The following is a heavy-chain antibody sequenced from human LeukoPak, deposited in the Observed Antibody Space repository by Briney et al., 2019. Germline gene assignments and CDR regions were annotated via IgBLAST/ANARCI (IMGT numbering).Heavy chain of an antibody. CDR3: ARTDLTGYRLDV. CDR1: GDSVSTNSAA. V-gene: IGHV6-1*01. D-gene: IGHD3-9*01. CDR2: IYYRSKWYS. Sequence: SQTLSLTCVISGDSVSTNSAAWNWIRQSPSGGLEWLGRIYYRSKWYSDYAVSVKSRVSINPDTSNNQLSLQLKSVTPEDTAVYYCARTDLTGYRLDVWGQGTTVTVSS. J-gene: IGHJ6*02.